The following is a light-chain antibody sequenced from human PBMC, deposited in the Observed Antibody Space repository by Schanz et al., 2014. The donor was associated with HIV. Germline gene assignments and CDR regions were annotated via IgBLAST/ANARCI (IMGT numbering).Light chain of an antibody. CDR3: SSYAATSNVL. Sequence: QSALTQPPSASGSRGQSVAISCTGSSSNVGGYNYVSWYQQHPGKAPKLMIYEVDKRPSGVPDRFSGSKSGNTASLTVSGLQADDEADYYCSSYAATSNVLFGGGTKLTVL. CDR2: EVD. V-gene: IGLV2-8*01. J-gene: IGLJ3*02. CDR1: SSNVGGYNY.